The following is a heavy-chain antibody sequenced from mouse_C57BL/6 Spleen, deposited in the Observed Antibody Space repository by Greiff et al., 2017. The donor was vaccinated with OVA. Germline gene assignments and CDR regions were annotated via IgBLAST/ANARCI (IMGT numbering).Heavy chain of an antibody. CDR3: AREANDYDAMDY. J-gene: IGHJ4*01. Sequence: QSQLQQSGPELVKLGASVKISCKASGYTFTDSYRTGGKQRPGQGLGGIGWIYPGSGNTKYNEKVKGKDTLTAETSSSTAYRQHSSLTSEDSAVYFCAREANDYDAMDYWGQGTSVTVSS. CDR2: IYPGSGNT. V-gene: IGHV1-84*01. CDR1: GYTFTDSY.